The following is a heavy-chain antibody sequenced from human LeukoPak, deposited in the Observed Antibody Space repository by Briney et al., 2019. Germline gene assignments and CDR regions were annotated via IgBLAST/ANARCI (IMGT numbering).Heavy chain of an antibody. CDR3: AKARRTGTHYSDFDY. J-gene: IGHJ4*02. D-gene: IGHD3/OR15-3a*01. CDR1: GFTFDEYA. V-gene: IGHV3-43*02. Sequence: GGSLRLSCAASGFTFDEYAMYWVRQAPAKGLDWVSLISGDGATTSYADSVKGRFTVSRDNSENSLHLQMESLRAEDTAFYYCAKARRTGTHYSDFDYWGQGTLVTVSS. CDR2: ISGDGATT.